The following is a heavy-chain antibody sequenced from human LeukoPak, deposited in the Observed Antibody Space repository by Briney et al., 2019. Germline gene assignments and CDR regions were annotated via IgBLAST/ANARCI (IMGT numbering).Heavy chain of an antibody. CDR2: MYYSGST. D-gene: IGHD5-24*01. V-gene: IGHV4-39*01. J-gene: IGHJ4*02. CDR3: ARHGRMGTINPSY. CDR1: GGSISNSSYY. Sequence: SETLSFTCTVSGGSISNSSYYWGWIRQPPGKGLEWIGSMYYSGSTYYHPSLKSRATISVDTSKNQFSLKLSSVTAADTAVYYCARHGRMGTINPSYWGQGTLVTVSS.